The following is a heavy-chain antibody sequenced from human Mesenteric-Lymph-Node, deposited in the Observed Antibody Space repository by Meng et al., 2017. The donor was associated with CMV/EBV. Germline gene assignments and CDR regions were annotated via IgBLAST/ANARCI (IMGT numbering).Heavy chain of an antibody. V-gene: IGHV3-74*03. J-gene: IGHJ6*02. CDR2: ISSDVTST. Sequence: GESLKISCAASGFTFSSYWMHWVRQAPGKGLVWVSRISSDVTSTMYADFVKGRFTISRDNAKNTLYLQMNSLRPEDTALYYCAKDITTVVVGGGDGMDVWGQGTTVTVSS. CDR1: GFTFSSYW. D-gene: IGHD2-15*01. CDR3: AKDITTVVVGGGDGMDV.